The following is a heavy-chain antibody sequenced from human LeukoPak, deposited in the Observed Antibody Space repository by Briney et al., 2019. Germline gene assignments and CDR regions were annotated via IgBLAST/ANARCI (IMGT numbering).Heavy chain of an antibody. CDR3: AKGEVPSRRAARQKGFDY. CDR1: GFTFSSYA. J-gene: IGHJ4*02. Sequence: GGSLRLSCAASGFTFSSYAMSWVRQAPGKGLEWVSAISGSGGSTYYADSVKGRSTISRDNSKNTLYLQMNSLRAEDTAVYYCAKGEVPSRRAARQKGFDYWGQGTLVTVSS. D-gene: IGHD6-6*01. CDR2: ISGSGGST. V-gene: IGHV3-23*01.